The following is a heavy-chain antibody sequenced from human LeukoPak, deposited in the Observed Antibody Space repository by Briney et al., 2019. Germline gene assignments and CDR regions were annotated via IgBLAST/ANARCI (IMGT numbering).Heavy chain of an antibody. J-gene: IGHJ4*02. CDR3: GRETYYYDSSGYSPDY. D-gene: IGHD3-22*01. CDR1: GLTFSDYS. V-gene: IGHV3-23*01. Sequence: GGSLRLSCAASGLTFSDYSMTWVRQAPGKGLFWVSGISAGGGSTYYADSVKGRFTISRDNSRNTLYLQMNSLRAEDTAVYYCGRETYYYDSSGYSPDYWGQGTLVTVSS. CDR2: ISAGGGST.